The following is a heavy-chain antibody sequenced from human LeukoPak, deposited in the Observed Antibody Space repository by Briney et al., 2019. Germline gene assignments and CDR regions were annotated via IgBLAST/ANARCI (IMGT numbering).Heavy chain of an antibody. D-gene: IGHD3-22*01. CDR1: GGSISSGGYY. J-gene: IGHJ3*01. CDR3: ARDQVDYYDSSGTSVV. CDR2: IYYSGST. V-gene: IGHV4-31*03. Sequence: SETLSLTCTVSGGSISSGGYYWSWIRQHPGKGLEWIGYIYYSGSTYYNPSLKSRVTISVDTSKNQFSLKLSSVTAADTAVYYCARDQVDYYDSSGTSVVWGQGTMVTVSS.